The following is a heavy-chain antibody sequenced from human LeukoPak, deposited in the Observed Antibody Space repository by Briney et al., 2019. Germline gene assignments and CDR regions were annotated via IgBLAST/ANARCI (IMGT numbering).Heavy chain of an antibody. CDR3: ARLLWFGELLRYFDY. CDR2: IYYSGST. Sequence: SETLSLTCTVSGGSISSSSYYWGWSRQPPGKGLEWIGSIYYSGSTYYNPSLKSRVTISVDTSKNQFSLKLSSVTAADTAVYYCARLLWFGELLRYFDYWGQGTLVTVSS. J-gene: IGHJ4*02. CDR1: GGSISSSSYY. D-gene: IGHD3-10*01. V-gene: IGHV4-39*01.